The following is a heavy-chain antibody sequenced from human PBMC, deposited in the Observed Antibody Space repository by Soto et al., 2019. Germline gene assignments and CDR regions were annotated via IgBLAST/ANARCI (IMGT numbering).Heavy chain of an antibody. CDR1: GGTFSSYG. J-gene: IGHJ3*02. D-gene: IGHD3-22*01. CDR3: ARGLSYYDSSGYSDAFDI. V-gene: IGHV1-69*13. CDR2: IIPVFGIE. Sequence: ASVKVSCKASGGTFSSYGVSWVRQAPGQGLEWMGRIIPVFGIEHYAQKSQGRVTVTADESTSTAYMELSGLTSEDTAVYYCARGLSYYDSSGYSDAFDIWGQGTLVPVSS.